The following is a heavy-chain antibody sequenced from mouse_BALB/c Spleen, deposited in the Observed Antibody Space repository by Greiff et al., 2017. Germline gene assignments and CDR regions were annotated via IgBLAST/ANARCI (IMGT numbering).Heavy chain of an antibody. D-gene: IGHD2-1*01. J-gene: IGHJ2*01. CDR1: GFTFSDYG. CDR3: AREYGNSFDY. Sequence: EVKLMESGGGLVQPGGSRKLSCAASGFTFSDYGMPWVRQAPGKGPEWVAFISNLAYSIYYADTVTGRFTISRENAKNTLYLEMSSLRSEDTAMYYCAREYGNSFDYWGQGTTLTVSS. V-gene: IGHV5-15*02. CDR2: ISNLAYSI.